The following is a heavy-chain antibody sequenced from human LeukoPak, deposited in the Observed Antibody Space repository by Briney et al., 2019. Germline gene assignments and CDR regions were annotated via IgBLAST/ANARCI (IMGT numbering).Heavy chain of an antibody. J-gene: IGHJ6*02. D-gene: IGHD1-26*01. CDR1: GFTFSNYP. Sequence: GGSLRLSCAASGFTFSNYPMHWVRQAPGKGLEWVAVISDDGANENYADSVKGRVTISRDNSKYTLYLQMNSLRAEDTAVYYCGRSMGYYHYGMDVWGQGTTVTVSS. CDR3: GRSMGYYHYGMDV. CDR2: ISDDGANE. V-gene: IGHV3-30*04.